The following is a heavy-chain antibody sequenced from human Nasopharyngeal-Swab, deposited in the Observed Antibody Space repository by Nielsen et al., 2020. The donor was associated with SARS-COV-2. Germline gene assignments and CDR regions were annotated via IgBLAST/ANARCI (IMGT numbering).Heavy chain of an antibody. V-gene: IGHV1-69*13. CDR1: GGTFSSYA. CDR3: ARAGQWLVVGVDY. CDR2: IIPIFGTA. J-gene: IGHJ4*02. Sequence: SVKVSCKASGGTFSSYAISWVRQAPGQGLEWMGGIIPIFGTANYAQKFQGRVTITADESTSTAYMELSSLRSDDTAVYYCARAGQWLVVGVDYWGQGTLVTVSS. D-gene: IGHD6-19*01.